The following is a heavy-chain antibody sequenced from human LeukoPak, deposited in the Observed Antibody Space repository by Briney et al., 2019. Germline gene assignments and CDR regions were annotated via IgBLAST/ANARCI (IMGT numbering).Heavy chain of an antibody. V-gene: IGHV3-23*01. Sequence: GGTLRLSCAASGFTFRSYGLSWVRQAPGRGLEWVSAISGNGDRRFYADSVKGRFTISRDNSKNTLYLQMNSLRVEDTAKYYCAKVITAAGTDYWGQGTLVTVSS. D-gene: IGHD6-13*01. CDR2: ISGNGDRR. J-gene: IGHJ4*02. CDR1: GFTFRSYG. CDR3: AKVITAAGTDY.